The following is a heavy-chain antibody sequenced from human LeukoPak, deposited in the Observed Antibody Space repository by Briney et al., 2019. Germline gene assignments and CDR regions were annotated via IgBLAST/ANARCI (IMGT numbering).Heavy chain of an antibody. Sequence: SETLSLTCTVSGGSISNGSYYGSWIRQPAGKGLEWIGRIYTSGSTNYNPSLKSRVTISVDTSKNQFSLKLSSVTAADTAVYYCARVQSEVVVAATRSYYYYGMDVWGQGTTVTVSS. V-gene: IGHV4-61*02. CDR3: ARVQSEVVVAATRSYYYYGMDV. J-gene: IGHJ6*02. CDR2: IYTSGST. D-gene: IGHD2-15*01. CDR1: GGSISNGSYY.